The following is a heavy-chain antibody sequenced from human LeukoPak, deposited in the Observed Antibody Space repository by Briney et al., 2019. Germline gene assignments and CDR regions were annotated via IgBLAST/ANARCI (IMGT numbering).Heavy chain of an antibody. J-gene: IGHJ4*02. CDR1: GGSISDKY. CDR3: ARHLLGYIDGPAPYYLDS. CDR2: VYYTGST. V-gene: IGHV4-59*08. Sequence: TSETLSLTCSIFGGSISDKYWSWIRQAPGKGLEWIGYVYYTGSTNYNPSLKSRVTISLDASKTQFSLKLTSVTAADTAVYYCARHLLGYIDGPAPYYLDSWGQGILVAVSS. D-gene: IGHD5-24*01.